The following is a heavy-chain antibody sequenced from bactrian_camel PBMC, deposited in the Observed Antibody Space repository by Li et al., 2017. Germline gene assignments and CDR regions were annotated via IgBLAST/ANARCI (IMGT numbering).Heavy chain of an antibody. CDR2: ILNDVSTV. V-gene: IGHV3S7*01. D-gene: IGHD2*01. Sequence: HVQLVESGGGLVQPGGSLRLSCAASGFAFSNFAMSWVRQVPGKGLEWVSAILNDVSTVYYADSVKGRFTISRDNTKNTLYLQMDSVKSEDTATYFCAPVVSNFWGQGTQVTVS. CDR1: GFAFSNFA. J-gene: IGHJ4*01. CDR3: APVVSNF.